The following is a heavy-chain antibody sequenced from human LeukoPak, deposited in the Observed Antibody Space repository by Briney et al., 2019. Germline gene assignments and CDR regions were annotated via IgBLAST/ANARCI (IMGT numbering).Heavy chain of an antibody. CDR2: ISGSGGST. V-gene: IGHV3-23*01. J-gene: IGHJ4*02. CDR3: TREGCGATSCYTNDY. D-gene: IGHD2-2*02. CDR1: GFTFSSYA. Sequence: TGGSLRLSCEASGFTFSSYAMSWVRQAPGKGLEWVSGISGSGGSTYFADSVKGRFTISRDNSKNTLYLQMNSLRAEDTAEYYCTREGCGATSCYTNDYWGQGTLVTVSS.